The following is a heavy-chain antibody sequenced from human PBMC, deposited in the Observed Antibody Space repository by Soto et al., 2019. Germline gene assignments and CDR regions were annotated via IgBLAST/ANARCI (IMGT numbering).Heavy chain of an antibody. CDR3: ALGGYSSASGCCYGMDV. CDR2: IYWNDDK. V-gene: IGHV2-5*01. J-gene: IGHJ6*02. CDR1: GFSLSTSGVG. Sequence: SGPTLVNPTQTLTLTCTFSGFSLSTSGVGVGWIRQPPGKALEWLALIYWNDDKRYSPSLKSRLTITKDTSKNQVVLTMTNMDPVDTATYYCALGGYSSASGCCYGMDVWGQGTTVTVSS. D-gene: IGHD6-6*01.